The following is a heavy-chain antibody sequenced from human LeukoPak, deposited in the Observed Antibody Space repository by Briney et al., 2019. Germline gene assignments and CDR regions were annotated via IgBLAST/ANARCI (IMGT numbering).Heavy chain of an antibody. CDR1: GFTFGDYA. V-gene: IGHV3-66*01. CDR3: AREFDLGWFDP. Sequence: PGGSLRLSCTASGFTFGDYAMSWVRQAPGKGLEWVSVIYSGGSTYYADSVKGRFTISRDNSKNTLYLQMNSLRAEDTAVYYCAREFDLGWFDPWGQGTLVTVSS. J-gene: IGHJ5*02. D-gene: IGHD3/OR15-3a*01. CDR2: IYSGGST.